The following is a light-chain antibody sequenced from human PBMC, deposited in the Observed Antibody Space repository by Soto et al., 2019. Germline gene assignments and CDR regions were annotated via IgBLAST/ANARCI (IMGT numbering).Light chain of an antibody. J-gene: IGKJ1*01. CDR3: QQLKSYPQT. CDR2: AAS. CDR1: QSISSW. Sequence: DIQMTQSPSTLSASVGDRVTITCRASQSISSWLAWYQQKPGKAPKLLMYAASTLQSGVPSRFSGSGSGPEFTLTISSLQPEDFATYYCQQLKSYPQTFGQGTKVDIK. V-gene: IGKV1-5*01.